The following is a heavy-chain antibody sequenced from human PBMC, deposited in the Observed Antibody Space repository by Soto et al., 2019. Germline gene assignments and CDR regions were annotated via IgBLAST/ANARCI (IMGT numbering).Heavy chain of an antibody. V-gene: IGHV1-69*12. CDR2: IIPIFGTA. Sequence: QVQLVQSGAEVKKPGSSVKVSCKASGGTFSSYAISWVRQAPGQGLEWMGGIIPIFGTANYAQKFQGRVTITAXXSXSXXYMELSSLRSEDTAVYYCARSVVVVGGYYYYGMDVWGQGTTVTVSS. CDR3: ARSVVVVGGYYYYGMDV. CDR1: GGTFSSYA. J-gene: IGHJ6*02. D-gene: IGHD2-15*01.